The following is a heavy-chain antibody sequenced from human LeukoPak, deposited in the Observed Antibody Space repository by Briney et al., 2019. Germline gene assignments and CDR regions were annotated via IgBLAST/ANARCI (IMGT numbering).Heavy chain of an antibody. CDR3: AKDWNWNYYGSTVY. CDR2: VSGSGGTT. D-gene: IGHD3-10*01. CDR1: GFTFSSYW. Sequence: GSLRLPCAASGFTFSSYWMSWVRQAPGNGLEWVSGVSGSGGTTYYADSVKGRFTISRDNSKNTLYLQMNSLRAEDTAIYYCAKDWNWNYYGSTVYWGQGTLVTVSS. V-gene: IGHV3-23*01. J-gene: IGHJ4*02.